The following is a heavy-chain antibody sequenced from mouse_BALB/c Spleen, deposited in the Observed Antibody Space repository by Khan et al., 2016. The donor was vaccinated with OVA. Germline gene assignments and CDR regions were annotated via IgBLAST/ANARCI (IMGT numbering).Heavy chain of an antibody. D-gene: IGHD2-2*01. Sequence: VQLQQPGPELMKPGASVKISCKASGYSFTTYYIHWVIQSHGTSLEWIGYIDPFSGGTTYNQKFKGKATLTVDKSSSPAYIHLSNLTSEDSAVYYCTRHGYVAWFTYWGQGTLVTVSA. CDR2: IDPFSGGT. CDR1: GYSFTTYY. J-gene: IGHJ3*01. CDR3: TRHGYVAWFTY. V-gene: IGHV1S135*01.